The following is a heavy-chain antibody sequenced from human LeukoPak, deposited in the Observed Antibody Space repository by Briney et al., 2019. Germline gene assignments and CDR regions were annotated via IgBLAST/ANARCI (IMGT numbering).Heavy chain of an antibody. CDR1: GFTFSSYS. J-gene: IGHJ3*02. D-gene: IGHD6-13*01. CDR3: ARVGGGSSWYLAVYAFDI. V-gene: IGHV3-48*01. CDR2: ISSSSSSTI. Sequence: GGSLRLSCAASGFTFSSYSMNWVRQAPGKGLEWVSYISSSSSSTIYYADSVKGRFTISRDNAKNSLYLQMNSLRAEDTAVYYCARVGGGSSWYLAVYAFDIWGQGTMVTVSS.